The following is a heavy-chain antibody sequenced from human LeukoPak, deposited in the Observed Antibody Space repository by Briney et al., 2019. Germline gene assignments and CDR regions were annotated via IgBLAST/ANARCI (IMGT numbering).Heavy chain of an antibody. D-gene: IGHD3-22*01. Sequence: ASVTVSCKASGGTFISYAISWVRQAPGQGREWMGRIIPILGIANYAQEFQGRVTITADKSTSTAYIELSSLRSEDTAVYYCARVHAYYYDSSGYKPKTNYYYGMDVWGQGTTVTVSS. CDR2: IIPILGIA. J-gene: IGHJ6*02. CDR1: GGTFISYA. CDR3: ARVHAYYYDSSGYKPKTNYYYGMDV. V-gene: IGHV1-69*04.